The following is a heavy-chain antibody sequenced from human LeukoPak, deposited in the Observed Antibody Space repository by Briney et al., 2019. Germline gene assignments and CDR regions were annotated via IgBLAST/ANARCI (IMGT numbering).Heavy chain of an antibody. Sequence: SSETLSLTCTVSGGSISSSSYYWGWIRQPPGKGLEWIGSIYYSGSTYYNPSLKSRVTISVDTSKDQFSLKLSSVTAADTAVYYCAREHMPLAYYYGSGSSDYWGQGTLVTVSS. J-gene: IGHJ4*02. CDR2: IYYSGST. V-gene: IGHV4-39*07. CDR1: GGSISSSSYY. D-gene: IGHD3-10*01. CDR3: AREHMPLAYYYGSGSSDY.